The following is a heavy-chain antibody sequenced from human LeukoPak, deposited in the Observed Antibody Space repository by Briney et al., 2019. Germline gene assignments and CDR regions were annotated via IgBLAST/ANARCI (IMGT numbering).Heavy chain of an antibody. D-gene: IGHD5/OR15-5a*01. J-gene: IGHJ3*02. Sequence: GGSLRLSCAASGFTFSSCWMHWVRQAPGKGLVWVSRIKTDGSSTDYADSVKGRFTISRDNAKNTMYLQMNSLRAEDTAVYYCARGVSGTGPDIWGLGTMVTVSS. V-gene: IGHV3-74*01. CDR2: IKTDGSST. CDR3: ARGVSGTGPDI. CDR1: GFTFSSCW.